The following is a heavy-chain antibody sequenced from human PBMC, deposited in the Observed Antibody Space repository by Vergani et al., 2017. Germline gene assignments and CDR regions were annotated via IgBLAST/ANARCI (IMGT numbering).Heavy chain of an antibody. CDR2: IYPGDSDT. CDR3: ASTNSYSSSPWGE. D-gene: IGHD6-6*01. CDR1: GYSFTRYW. V-gene: IGHV5-51*03. J-gene: IGHJ4*02. Sequence: EVQLVQSGAEVKKPGESLKISCKGSGYSFTRYWIGWVRQMPGKGLEWMGIIYPGDSDTRYSPSFQGQVTISAAKSISTAYLQWSSLKASDTAMYYCASTNSYSSSPWGEWGQGTLVTVSS.